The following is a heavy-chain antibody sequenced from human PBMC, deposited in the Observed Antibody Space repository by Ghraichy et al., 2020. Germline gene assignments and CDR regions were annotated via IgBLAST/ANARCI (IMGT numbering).Heavy chain of an antibody. J-gene: IGHJ4*02. CDR3: VRDLIPGIAVAADY. CDR1: GYTFTDYY. Sequence: ASVKVSCKASGYTFTDYYMQWVRQAPGQGLEWMGRINPKSGGINYPQKFQGRVSLTRDTSISTGYMELNRLRSDDTAIYYCVRDLIPGIAVAADYWGQGTLVTVSS. D-gene: IGHD6-19*01. V-gene: IGHV1-2*06. CDR2: INPKSGGI.